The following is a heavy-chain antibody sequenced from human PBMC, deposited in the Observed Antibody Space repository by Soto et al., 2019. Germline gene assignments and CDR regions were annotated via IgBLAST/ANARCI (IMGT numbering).Heavy chain of an antibody. V-gene: IGHV4-34*01. CDR2: INHSGST. J-gene: IGHJ6*03. CDR3: ARGLRYCSSASCYGFYYYYYMDV. CDR1: GGSFSGYY. Sequence: SETLSLTCAVYGGSFSGYYWSWIRQPPGKGLEWIGEINHSGSTNYNPSLKSRVTISVDTSKNQFSLKLCSVTAADTAVYYCARGLRYCSSASCYGFYYYYYMDVWGKGTTVTVSS. D-gene: IGHD2-2*01.